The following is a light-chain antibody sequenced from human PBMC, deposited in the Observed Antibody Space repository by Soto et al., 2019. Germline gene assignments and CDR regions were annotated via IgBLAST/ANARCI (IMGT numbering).Light chain of an antibody. CDR2: DAS. CDR1: QSISSY. Sequence: DIQMTQSPSSLSASVGDSVTITCRASQSISSYLNWYQQKPGKAPKVLIYDASSLPSGVPSRFSGSGSGTDFTLSISSLQPEDFATYYCQQSYSTPFTYGGGTKVEIK. J-gene: IGKJ4*01. CDR3: QQSYSTPFT. V-gene: IGKV1-39*01.